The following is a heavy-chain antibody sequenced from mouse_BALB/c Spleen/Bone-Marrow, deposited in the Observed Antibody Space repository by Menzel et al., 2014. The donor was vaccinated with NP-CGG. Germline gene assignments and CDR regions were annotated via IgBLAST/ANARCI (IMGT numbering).Heavy chain of an antibody. Sequence: VQLQESGPGLVQPSQSLSITCTVSGFSLTSYGVHWVRQSPGKGLEWLGVIWSGGSTVYNAAFISRLSISKDNSKSQVFFKMNSLQANDTAIYYCARDRGSYFDYWGQGTTLTVSS. CDR1: GFSLTSYG. CDR3: ARDRGSYFDY. CDR2: IWSGGST. V-gene: IGHV2-2*02. D-gene: IGHD3-3*01. J-gene: IGHJ2*01.